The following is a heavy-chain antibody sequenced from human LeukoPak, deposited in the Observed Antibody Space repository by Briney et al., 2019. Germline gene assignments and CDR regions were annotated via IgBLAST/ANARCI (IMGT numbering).Heavy chain of an antibody. CDR3: ARDGEGQWELLAFDY. Sequence: PGGSLRLSCAASGFTFSSYWMSWVRQAPGKGLEWVANIKQDGSEKYYVDSVKGRFTISRDNAKNSLYLQMNSLRAEDTAVYYCARDGEGQWELLAFDYWGQGTLVTVSP. CDR2: IKQDGSEK. J-gene: IGHJ4*02. V-gene: IGHV3-7*01. CDR1: GFTFSSYW. D-gene: IGHD1-26*01.